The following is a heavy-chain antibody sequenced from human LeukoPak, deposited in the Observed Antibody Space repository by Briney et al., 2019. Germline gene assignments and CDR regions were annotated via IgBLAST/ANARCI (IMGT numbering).Heavy chain of an antibody. CDR2: ISAYNGNT. Sequence: ASVKVSCKASGYTFTSYGISWVRQAPAQGLEWMGWISAYNGNTNYAQKLQGRVTMTTDTSTSTAYTELRSLRSDDTAVYYCARAARPYYYDSSGAFSDYWGQGTLVTVSS. V-gene: IGHV1-18*01. CDR3: ARAARPYYYDSSGAFSDY. D-gene: IGHD3-22*01. J-gene: IGHJ4*02. CDR1: GYTFTSYG.